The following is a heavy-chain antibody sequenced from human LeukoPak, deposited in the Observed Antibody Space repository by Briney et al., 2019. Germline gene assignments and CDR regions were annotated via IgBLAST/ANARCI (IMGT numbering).Heavy chain of an antibody. CDR2: IYYSGST. V-gene: IGHV4-59*01. Sequence: SETLSLTCTVSGGSISSYYWSWIRQPPGKGLEWIGYIYYSGSTNYNPSLRSRVTISVDTSKNQFSLKLSSVTAADTAVYYCATEKVVRGAKVYYYYYMDVWGKGTTVTVSS. CDR3: ATEKVVRGAKVYYYYYMDV. D-gene: IGHD3-10*01. CDR1: GGSISSYY. J-gene: IGHJ6*03.